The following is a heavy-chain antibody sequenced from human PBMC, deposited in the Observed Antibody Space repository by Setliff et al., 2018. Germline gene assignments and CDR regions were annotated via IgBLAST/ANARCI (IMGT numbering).Heavy chain of an antibody. V-gene: IGHV1-18*01. CDR3: IVNMVRPVTGLDS. CDR1: GGTFNNYA. CDR2: INPNDGYT. D-gene: IGHD2-15*01. J-gene: IGHJ4*02. Sequence: ASVKVSCKASGGTFNNYAISWVRQAPGQGLEWMGTINPNDGYTIYAPAFQGRVAMTTDTSTGTAYMELSGLTSADTAIYYCIVNMVRPVTGLDSWGPGTLVTVSS.